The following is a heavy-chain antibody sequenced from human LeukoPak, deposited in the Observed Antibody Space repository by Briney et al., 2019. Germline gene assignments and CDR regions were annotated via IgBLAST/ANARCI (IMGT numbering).Heavy chain of an antibody. CDR1: GYSISSGYY. CDR3: ARDSRRDGYNHGNWFDP. V-gene: IGHV4-38-2*02. J-gene: IGHJ5*02. D-gene: IGHD5-24*01. CDR2: IYHSGNT. Sequence: SETLSLTCSVSGYSISSGYYWGWIRQPPGKGLEWIGSIYHSGNTYYNPSLKSRVTMSVDTSKNQFSLKLSSVTAADTAVYYCARDSRRDGYNHGNWFDPWGQGTLVTVSS.